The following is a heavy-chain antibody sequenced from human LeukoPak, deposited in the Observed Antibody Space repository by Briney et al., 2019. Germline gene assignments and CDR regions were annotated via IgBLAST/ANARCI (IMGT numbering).Heavy chain of an antibody. V-gene: IGHV3-23*01. CDR1: GFTFSTYT. Sequence: GGSLRLSCAASGFTFSTYTMNWVRQAPGEGLEWVSGVGGDGRITHYADSVKGRFTISRDNSKNTLYLQMSSLRAEDTAVYYCAKDRVPDGVWSFDYWGQGSLVIASS. CDR3: AKDRVPDGVWSFDY. D-gene: IGHD2-8*02. CDR2: VGGDGRIT. J-gene: IGHJ4*02.